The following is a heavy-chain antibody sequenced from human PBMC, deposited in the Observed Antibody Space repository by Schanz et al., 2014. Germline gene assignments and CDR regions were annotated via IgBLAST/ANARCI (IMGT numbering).Heavy chain of an antibody. D-gene: IGHD2-8*02. CDR3: ARVGGGILTSWYSLDS. CDR1: GASTSSHY. Sequence: QVQLQESGPGLVKPSETLSLTCTVSGASTSSHYWNWIRQPPGKGLEWIGYMYHSGSSNYNPSLKSRVTISVDTSKNQFSLKMTSLTAADTAVYFCARVGGGILTSWYSLDSWGQGTLVTVSS. V-gene: IGHV4-59*11. J-gene: IGHJ4*02. CDR2: MYHSGSS.